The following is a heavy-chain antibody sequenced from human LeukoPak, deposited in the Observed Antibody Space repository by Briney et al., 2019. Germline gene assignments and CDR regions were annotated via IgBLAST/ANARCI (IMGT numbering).Heavy chain of an antibody. CDR1: GFTFSSYA. CDR2: ISYDGSNK. CDR3: AREWKLWDFDY. V-gene: IGHV3-30*04. D-gene: IGHD1-1*01. Sequence: GGSLRLSCAASGFTFSSYAMHWVRQAPGKGLEWVAVISYDGSNKYYADSVKGRFTISRDNSKNTLYLQMNGLRAEDTAVYYCAREWKLWDFDYWGQGTLVTVSS. J-gene: IGHJ4*02.